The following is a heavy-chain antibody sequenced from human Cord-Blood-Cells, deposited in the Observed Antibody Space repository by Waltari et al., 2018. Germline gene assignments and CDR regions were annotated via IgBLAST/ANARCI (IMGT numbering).Heavy chain of an antibody. V-gene: IGHV1-69*11. Sequence: QVQLVQSGAEVKKPGSSVKVSCKASGGTFSSYALSWVRQDPGQGLEWMGDDEPMRGKADYEEKFQGRVTIAAEEYTGRDDMELSSLGAEDTAVYYCAREGRNYYDSRGYGGGLDYWGRGTLVTVSS. CDR2: DEPMRGKA. CDR3: AREGRNYYDSRGYGGGLDY. CDR1: GGTFSSYA. J-gene: IGHJ4*02. D-gene: IGHD3-22*01.